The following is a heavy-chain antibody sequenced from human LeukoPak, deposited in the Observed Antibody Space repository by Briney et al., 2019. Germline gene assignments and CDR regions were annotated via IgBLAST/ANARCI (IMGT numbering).Heavy chain of an antibody. J-gene: IGHJ5*02. CDR1: GFTFTNSA. Sequence: ASVKVSCKASGFTFTNSAMQWVRQARGLRLEWIGWIVVGSGNTNYAQKFQERVTITRDMSTSTAYMELSSLRSEDTAVYYCAADPHRTYYYDSSGYYPPRTAGFDPWGQGTLVTVSS. D-gene: IGHD3-22*01. CDR2: IVVGSGNT. CDR3: AADPHRTYYYDSSGYYPPRTAGFDP. V-gene: IGHV1-58*02.